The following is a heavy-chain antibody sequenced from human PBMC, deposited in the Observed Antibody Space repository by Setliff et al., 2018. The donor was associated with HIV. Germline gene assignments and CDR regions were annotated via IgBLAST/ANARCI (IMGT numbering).Heavy chain of an antibody. V-gene: IGHV1-69*05. CDR2: SIPIFGTA. D-gene: IGHD1-26*01. Sequence: AASVKVSCKASGGTFSSYAISWVRQAPGQGLEWMGGSIPIFGTANYAQKFQGRVTITTDESTSTAYMELSSLRSEDTAVYYCASGGSGSYLPVPDAFDIWGQGTMVTVS. CDR3: ASGGSGSYLPVPDAFDI. J-gene: IGHJ3*02. CDR1: GGTFSSYA.